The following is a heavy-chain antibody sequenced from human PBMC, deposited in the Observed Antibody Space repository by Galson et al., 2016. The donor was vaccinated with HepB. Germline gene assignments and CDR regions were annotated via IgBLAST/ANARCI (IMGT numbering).Heavy chain of an antibody. V-gene: IGHV4-39*01. CDR3: ARQVSATGDWHFDL. CDR1: DGSIRSSSHY. Sequence: SETLSLTCTVSDGSIRSSSHYWGWIRQPPRKGLEWIGSILYSGSTFFDASLKSRVTIYVDTSKNHFSLRLRSVTAADTAVYYCARQVSATGDWHFDLWGRGTLVTVSS. CDR2: ILYSGST. J-gene: IGHJ2*01. D-gene: IGHD7-27*01.